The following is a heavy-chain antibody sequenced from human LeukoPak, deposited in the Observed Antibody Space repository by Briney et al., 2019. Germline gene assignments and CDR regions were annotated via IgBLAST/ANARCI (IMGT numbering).Heavy chain of an antibody. V-gene: IGHV4-34*01. D-gene: IGHD3-3*01. J-gene: IGHJ4*02. CDR3: ARGGYYDFWSGYYRPFDY. Sequence: PSEALSLTCAVYGRSFSGYYWSWIRQPPGKGLEWIGEINHSGSTNYNPSLKSRVTISVDTSKNQFSLKLSSVTAADTALYYCARGGYYDFWSGYYRPFDYWGQGTLVTVSS. CDR1: GRSFSGYY. CDR2: INHSGST.